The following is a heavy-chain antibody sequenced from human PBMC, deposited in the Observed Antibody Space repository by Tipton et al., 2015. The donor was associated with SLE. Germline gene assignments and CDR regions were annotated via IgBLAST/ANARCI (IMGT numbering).Heavy chain of an antibody. CDR1: GFTFSSYW. D-gene: IGHD2-8*01. Sequence: SLRLSCAASGFTFSSYWMSWVRQAPGKGLEWVANIKEDGSEKYYADSVKDRFTISKDNSKNTVYLQMNSLRTEDTAVYYCAKVPEESVTYWGQGTLVTVSS. CDR3: AKVPEESVTY. V-gene: IGHV3-7*01. CDR2: IKEDGSEK. J-gene: IGHJ4*02.